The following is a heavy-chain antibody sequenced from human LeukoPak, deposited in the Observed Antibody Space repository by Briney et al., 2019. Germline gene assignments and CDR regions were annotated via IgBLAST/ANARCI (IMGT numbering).Heavy chain of an antibody. V-gene: IGHV3-30*18. D-gene: IGHD2-2*01. Sequence: GGSLRLSCAASGFTFSNYGMHWVRQAPGKGLEWVAVISSDGSKKYYADSVKGRFTISRDNSKNTLYLQMNSLRAEDTAVYYCAKDWVPAANPNYYYYGMDVWGQGTTVTVSS. CDR2: ISSDGSKK. J-gene: IGHJ6*02. CDR3: AKDWVPAANPNYYYYGMDV. CDR1: GFTFSNYG.